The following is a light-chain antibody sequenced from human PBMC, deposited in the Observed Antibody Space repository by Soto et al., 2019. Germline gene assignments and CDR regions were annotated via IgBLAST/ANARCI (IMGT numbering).Light chain of an antibody. CDR1: QSVSGTY. CDR2: GAS. CDR3: HQYGSSPRT. J-gene: IGKJ1*01. V-gene: IGKV3-20*01. Sequence: DIVLTQSPGTLSLSPGERATLSCRASQSVSGTYLAWFQQKPGQAPRLLIYGASNRATGIPDRFSGSGSGTDFTLSISRLEPEDFAVYYCHQYGSSPRTFGQGTKVDIK.